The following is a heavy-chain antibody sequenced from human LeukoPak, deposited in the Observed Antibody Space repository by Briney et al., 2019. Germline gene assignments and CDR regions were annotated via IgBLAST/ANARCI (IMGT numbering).Heavy chain of an antibody. CDR3: ARGLTYGPYINFDY. D-gene: IGHD4-17*01. J-gene: IGHJ4*02. V-gene: IGHV3-30*02. CDR1: GFIFSDYG. Sequence: GGSLRLSCAASGFIFSDYGIHWVRQAPGKGLEWVAFIRHDESNTYYGDSVKGRFTISRDNSKNTVYLQMNSLRAEDTAVYYCARGLTYGPYINFDYWGQGTLVTVSS. CDR2: IRHDESNT.